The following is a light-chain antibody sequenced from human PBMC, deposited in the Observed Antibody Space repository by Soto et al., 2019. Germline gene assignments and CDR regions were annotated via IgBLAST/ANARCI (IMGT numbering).Light chain of an antibody. CDR2: GNS. J-gene: IGLJ1*01. CDR1: SSNIGAHYD. CDR3: QSYDNSLSVYV. V-gene: IGLV1-40*01. Sequence: QSVLTQPPSVSAAPGQNVTISCTGSSSNIGAHYDVHWYQQLPGTAPKLLIYGNSNRPSGVPDRFSGSKSGTSASLAITGLQAEDEADYYCQSYDNSLSVYVFGTGTKVTVL.